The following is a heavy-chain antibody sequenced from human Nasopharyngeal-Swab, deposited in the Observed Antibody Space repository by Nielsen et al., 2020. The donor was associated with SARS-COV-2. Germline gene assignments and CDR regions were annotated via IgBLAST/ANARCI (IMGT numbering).Heavy chain of an antibody. Sequence: SVQVSCNASGGTFSSYSISWVRQAPGQGLEWMGGIIPIFGTANYAQKFRGRVTITADESTSTAYMELSSLRSEDTAVYYCAREIPTYYYDSSGYYSNSSFDYWGQGTLVTVSS. J-gene: IGHJ4*02. CDR1: GGTFSSYS. CDR3: AREIPTYYYDSSGYYSNSSFDY. V-gene: IGHV1-69*13. CDR2: IIPIFGTA. D-gene: IGHD3-22*01.